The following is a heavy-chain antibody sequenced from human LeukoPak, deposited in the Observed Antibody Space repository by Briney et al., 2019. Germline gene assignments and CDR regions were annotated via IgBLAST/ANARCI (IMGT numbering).Heavy chain of an antibody. CDR2: IYYSGST. V-gene: IGHV4-39*01. CDR1: GGSISGSSYY. Sequence: SSETLSLTCTVSGGSISGSSYYWGWIRQPPGKGLEWIGSIYYSGSTYYNPSLKSRVTISVDTSKNQFSLKLSSVTAADTAVYYCARQGALSYYDSSGYYFGPPYYFDYWGQGTLVTVSS. J-gene: IGHJ4*02. CDR3: ARQGALSYYDSSGYYFGPPYYFDY. D-gene: IGHD3-22*01.